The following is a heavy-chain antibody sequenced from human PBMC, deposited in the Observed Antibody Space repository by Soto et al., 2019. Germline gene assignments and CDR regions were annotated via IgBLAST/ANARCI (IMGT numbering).Heavy chain of an antibody. V-gene: IGHV4-59*01. D-gene: IGHD6-13*01. J-gene: IGHJ4*02. CDR3: AAGEASSRNLAPYYLDF. CDR2: IHYSGTT. CDR1: GGPMRNYF. Sequence: SETLSLTCTVSGGPMRNYFWTWIRQPPGKGLEWIGYIHYSGTTSFFPSYNPSLRSRVTISEDTSKNQFSLKLLSVTTADTAVYFCAAGEASSRNLAPYYLDFWGQGTLVTVSS.